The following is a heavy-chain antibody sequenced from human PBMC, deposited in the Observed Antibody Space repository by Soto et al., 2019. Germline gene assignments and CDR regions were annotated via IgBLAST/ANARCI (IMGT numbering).Heavy chain of an antibody. D-gene: IGHD5-12*01. V-gene: IGHV6-1*01. CDR3: VRERWLQSVPANFDY. Sequence: PSPTLSLTCAISGDTVSSNSAAWNWIRQSPSRGLEWLGRTYYRFKWYNDYAVSVKSRITINADTSKNQFSLQMNSVTPEDRAVYYCVRERWLQSVPANFDYWGQGTLVTVSS. CDR1: GDTVSSNSAA. CDR2: TYYRFKWYN. J-gene: IGHJ4*02.